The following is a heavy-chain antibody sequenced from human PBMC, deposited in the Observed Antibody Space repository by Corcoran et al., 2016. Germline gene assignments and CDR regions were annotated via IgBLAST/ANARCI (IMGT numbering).Heavy chain of an antibody. J-gene: IGHJ4*02. CDR1: GGSVSSSNYY. D-gene: IGHD6-19*01. Sequence: QLQLQESGPGLVKPSETLSLTCTVSGGSVSSSNYYWGWVRQPPGKGLEWIGSIYYTGPTYYNPSLKSRVTISIDTSKNQFSLKLRSVTAADTAVYYCSRHPQWLVPFDYWGQGILVTVSS. CDR3: SRHPQWLVPFDY. CDR2: IYYTGPT. V-gene: IGHV4-39*01.